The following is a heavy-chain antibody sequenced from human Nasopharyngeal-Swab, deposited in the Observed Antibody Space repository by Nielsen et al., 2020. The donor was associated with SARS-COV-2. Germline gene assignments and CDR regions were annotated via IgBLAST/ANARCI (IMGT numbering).Heavy chain of an antibody. D-gene: IGHD5-24*01. Sequence: SLKISCAASGFAFDDHAMHWVRLAPGKGLEWVSGISWNCDSIGYADSVKGRFTISRDNAKNSLYLQMNSLRAEDAALYYCAKGRFYYYYYGMDVWGQGTTVTVSS. J-gene: IGHJ6*02. CDR3: AKGRFYYYYYGMDV. CDR2: ISWNCDSI. CDR1: GFAFDDHA. V-gene: IGHV3-9*01.